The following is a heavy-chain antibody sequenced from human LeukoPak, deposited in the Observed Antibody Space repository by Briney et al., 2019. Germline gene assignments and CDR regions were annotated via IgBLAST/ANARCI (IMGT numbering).Heavy chain of an antibody. CDR3: ARPRGYSYGLVQALTFEY. Sequence: ASVMVSFKSSGGTFSSYAISWVRQAPAQGLAWMGGIIPIFGTANYAQKFQGRVTITADESTSTAYMELSSLRSEDTAVYYCARPRGYSYGLVQALTFEYWGQGTLVTVSS. CDR1: GGTFSSYA. J-gene: IGHJ4*02. D-gene: IGHD5-18*01. V-gene: IGHV1-69*01. CDR2: IIPIFGTA.